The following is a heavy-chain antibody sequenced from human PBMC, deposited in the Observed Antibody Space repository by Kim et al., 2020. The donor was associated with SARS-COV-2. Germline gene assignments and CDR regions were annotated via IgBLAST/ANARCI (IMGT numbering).Heavy chain of an antibody. V-gene: IGHV3-7*03. CDR3: ARVRGYDFWSGYYRAFDI. CDR2: IKQDGSEK. D-gene: IGHD3-3*01. CDR1: GFTFSSYW. J-gene: IGHJ3*02. Sequence: GGSLRLSCAASGFTFSSYWMSWVRQAPGKGLEWVANIKQDGSEKYYVDSVKGRFTISRDNAKNSLYLQMNSLRAEDTAVYYCARVRGYDFWSGYYRAFDIWGQGTMVTVSS.